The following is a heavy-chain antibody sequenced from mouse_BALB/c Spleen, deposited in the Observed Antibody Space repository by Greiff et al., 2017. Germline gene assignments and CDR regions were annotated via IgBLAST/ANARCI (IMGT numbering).Heavy chain of an antibody. CDR1: GFTFSSYG. Sequence: EVQGVESGGDLVKPGGSLKLSCAASGFTFSSYGMSWVRQTPDKRLEWVATISSGGSYTYYPDSVKGRFTISRDNAKNTLYLQMSSLKSEDTAMYYCAPTGTSAMDYWGQGTSVTVSS. D-gene: IGHD4-1*02. V-gene: IGHV5-6*01. J-gene: IGHJ4*01. CDR2: ISSGGSYT. CDR3: APTGTSAMDY.